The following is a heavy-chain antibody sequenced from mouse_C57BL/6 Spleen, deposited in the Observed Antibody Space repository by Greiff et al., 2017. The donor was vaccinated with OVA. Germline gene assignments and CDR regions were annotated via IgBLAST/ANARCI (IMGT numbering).Heavy chain of an antibody. Sequence: QVQLQQPGAELVKPGASVKVSCKASGYTFTSYWMHWVKQRPGQGLEWIGRINPSDSDTTYNQKFKGKATLTVDKSSSTSYMQLRSLRSEDSAVYYCAITTVNYYAMDYWGQGTSVTVSS. D-gene: IGHD1-1*01. CDR1: GYTFTSYW. V-gene: IGHV1-74*01. CDR2: INPSDSDT. CDR3: AITTVNYYAMDY. J-gene: IGHJ4*01.